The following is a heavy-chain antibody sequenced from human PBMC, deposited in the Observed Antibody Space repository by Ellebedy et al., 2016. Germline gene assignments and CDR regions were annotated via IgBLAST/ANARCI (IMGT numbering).Heavy chain of an antibody. V-gene: IGHV1-2*04. CDR3: ARAPQYCSGGSCYPRFYFDY. CDR1: GYTFTDYY. J-gene: IGHJ4*02. Sequence: ASVKVSCKASGYTFTDYYMHWVRQAPGQGLEWMGWINPNSGGTNYAQKFQGWVTMTRDTSVSTAYMELSRLRSDDTAVYYCARAPQYCSGGSCYPRFYFDYWGQGTLVTVSS. CDR2: INPNSGGT. D-gene: IGHD2-15*01.